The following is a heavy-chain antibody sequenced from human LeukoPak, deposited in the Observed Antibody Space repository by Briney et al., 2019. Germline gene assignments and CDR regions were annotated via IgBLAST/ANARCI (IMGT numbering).Heavy chain of an antibody. CDR2: INPNSGGA. D-gene: IGHD5-12*01. Sequence: YTFGXXXMHWXXQAPGQGLEWMGQINPNSGGADFAQKFQGRVTMTWDTSTSTAHMELSRLTSDDTAVYYCTRGGHDYWGQGTLVTVSP. CDR1: YTFGXXX. CDR3: TRGGHDY. V-gene: IGHV1-2*06. J-gene: IGHJ4*02.